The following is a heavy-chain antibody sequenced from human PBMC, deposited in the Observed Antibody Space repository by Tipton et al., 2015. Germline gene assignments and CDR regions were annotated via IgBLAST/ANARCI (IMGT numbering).Heavy chain of an antibody. V-gene: IGHV1-18*01. CDR2: ISAYNGNT. CDR1: GYTFTSYG. Sequence: QLVQSGAEVKKPGASVKVSCKTAGYTFTSYGVSWLRQAPGQGLEWMGWISAYNGNTKYAQKFQGRITVTTDTSTSTAYMELRSLRSDDTAFYFCARENSIWYPYCDHWGQGTLVTVAS. J-gene: IGHJ4*02. D-gene: IGHD6-13*01. CDR3: ARENSIWYPYCDH.